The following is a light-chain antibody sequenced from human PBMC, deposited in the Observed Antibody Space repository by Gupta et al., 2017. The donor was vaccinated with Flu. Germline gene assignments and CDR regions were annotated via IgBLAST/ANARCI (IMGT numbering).Light chain of an antibody. V-gene: IGKV3-20*01. CDR1: QTIRSNF. CDR3: QQYGSSPPLT. CDR2: GAS. J-gene: IGKJ4*01. Sequence: EIVLTQSPDILSLSPGDRATLSCRASQTIRSNFLTWYQQKPGQAPRLLIYGASNRATGVPHRFSGSGSGTDFILSISRREPEDFAVYYCQQYGSSPPLTFGGGTKVEFK.